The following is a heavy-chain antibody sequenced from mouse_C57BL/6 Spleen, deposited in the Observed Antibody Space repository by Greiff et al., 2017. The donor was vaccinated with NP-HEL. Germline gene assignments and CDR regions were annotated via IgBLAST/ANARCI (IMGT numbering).Heavy chain of an antibody. D-gene: IGHD1-1*01. CDR2: ISDGGSYT. CDR1: GFTFSSYA. J-gene: IGHJ2*01. V-gene: IGHV5-4*01. Sequence: EVKVVESGGGLVKPGGSLKLSCAASGFTFSSYAMSWVRQTPEKRLEWVATISDGGSYTYYPDNVKGRFTISRDNAKNNLYLQMSHLKSEDTAMYYCAREDYGSFFDYWGQGTTLTVSS. CDR3: AREDYGSFFDY.